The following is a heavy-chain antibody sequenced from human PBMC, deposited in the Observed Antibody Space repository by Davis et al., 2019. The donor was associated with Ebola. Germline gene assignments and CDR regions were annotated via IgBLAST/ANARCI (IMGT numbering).Heavy chain of an antibody. J-gene: IGHJ4*02. Sequence: GESLKISCAASGFTFSSYSMNWVRQAPGKGLEWVSYISRSGSPIYYADSVKGRFTIPRDNAKNSLYLQMNSLRAEDTALYYCARGGLYGVYWGQGTLVTVSS. CDR3: ARGGLYGVY. CDR1: GFTFSSYS. V-gene: IGHV3-48*04. D-gene: IGHD2-8*01. CDR2: ISRSGSPI.